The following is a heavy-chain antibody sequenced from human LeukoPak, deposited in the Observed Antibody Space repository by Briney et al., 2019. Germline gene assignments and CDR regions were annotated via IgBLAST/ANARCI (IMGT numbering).Heavy chain of an antibody. Sequence: PGGSLRLSCAASGFTFSSYSMNWVRQAPGKGLEWVSSISSSSSYIYYADSVKGRFTISRDNAKNSLYLQMNSLRAEDTAVYYCAALVGGPSYYYDSSGYPGTFDYWGQGTLVTVSS. V-gene: IGHV3-21*01. D-gene: IGHD3-22*01. J-gene: IGHJ4*02. CDR3: AALVGGPSYYYDSSGYPGTFDY. CDR1: GFTFSSYS. CDR2: ISSSSSYI.